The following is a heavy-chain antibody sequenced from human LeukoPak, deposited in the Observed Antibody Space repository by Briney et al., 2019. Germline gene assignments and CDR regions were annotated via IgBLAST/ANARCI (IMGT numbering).Heavy chain of an antibody. J-gene: IGHJ5*02. CDR3: ARQVREDSSGWYVSNLGWFDP. V-gene: IGHV3-30*04. CDR2: ISYDGSNK. Sequence: GGSLRLSCAASGFTFSSYAMRWVRQAPGKGLEWVAVISYDGSNKYYADSVKGRFTISRDNSKNTLYLQMNSLRAEDTAVYYCARQVREDSSGWYVSNLGWFDPWGQGTLVTVSS. D-gene: IGHD6-19*01. CDR1: GFTFSSYA.